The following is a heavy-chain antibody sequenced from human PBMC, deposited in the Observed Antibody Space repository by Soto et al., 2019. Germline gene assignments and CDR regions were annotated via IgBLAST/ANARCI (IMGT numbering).Heavy chain of an antibody. V-gene: IGHV1-69*06. CDR2: IIPIFGTA. D-gene: IGHD1-1*01. Sequence: QVQLVQSGAEVKKPGSSVKVSCKAPGGTFSSYAISWVRQAPGQGLEWMGGIIPIFGTANYAQKFQGRVTITADKSTSTAYMELSSLRSEDTAVYYCARDHRPGTNLEIYNWFDPWGQGTLVTVSS. CDR1: GGTFSSYA. J-gene: IGHJ5*02. CDR3: ARDHRPGTNLEIYNWFDP.